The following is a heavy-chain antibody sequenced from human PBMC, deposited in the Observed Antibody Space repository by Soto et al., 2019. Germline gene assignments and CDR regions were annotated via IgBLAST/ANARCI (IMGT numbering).Heavy chain of an antibody. CDR3: GAAARYYYYSMDV. D-gene: IGHD2-2*01. CDR2: INHSGST. J-gene: IGHJ6*03. CDR1: GGSFSGYY. Sequence: QVQLQQWGAGLLKPSETLSLTCAVYGGSFSGYYWSWIRQPPGKGLEWIGEINHSGSTNYNPSLKSRVTISEDTSKNQFSLKLSSVTAADTAVYYCGAAARYYYYSMDVWGKGTTVTVSS. V-gene: IGHV4-34*01.